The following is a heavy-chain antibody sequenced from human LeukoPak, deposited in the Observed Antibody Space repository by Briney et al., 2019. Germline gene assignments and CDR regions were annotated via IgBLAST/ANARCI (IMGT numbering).Heavy chain of an antibody. D-gene: IGHD6-19*01. J-gene: IGHJ4*02. Sequence: TGGSLRLSCVASGFTFSGYVMSWVRQAPGKGLEWVSGISGSGVSAYYGDSVKGRFTTTRDNSKNTLYLQMNSLRAEDTAVYYCAKRRSGSSGWFPFDYWGQGTLVTVSS. V-gene: IGHV3-23*01. CDR3: AKRRSGSSGWFPFDY. CDR2: ISGSGVSA. CDR1: GFTFSGYV.